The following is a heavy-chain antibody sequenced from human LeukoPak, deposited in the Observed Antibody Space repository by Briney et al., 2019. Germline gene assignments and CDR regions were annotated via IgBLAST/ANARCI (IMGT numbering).Heavy chain of an antibody. D-gene: IGHD4-17*01. CDR2: INHSGST. J-gene: IGHJ4*02. Sequence: KPSETLSLTCAVYGGSFSGYYWSWIRQPPGKGLEWIGEINHSGSTNYNPSLKSRVTISVDTSKNQFSLKLSSVTAADTAVYYCARGRAVTRNFDYWGKGTLVTVSS. V-gene: IGHV4-34*01. CDR1: GGSFSGYY. CDR3: ARGRAVTRNFDY.